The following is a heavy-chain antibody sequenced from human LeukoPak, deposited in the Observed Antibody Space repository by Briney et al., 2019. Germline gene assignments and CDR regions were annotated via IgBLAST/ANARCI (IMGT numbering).Heavy chain of an antibody. CDR2: FDPEDGET. D-gene: IGHD2-2*01. J-gene: IGHJ4*02. CDR1: GYTLTELS. CDR3: ATDLPRYCSSTSCRRNFDY. Sequence: ASVKVSCKVSGYTLTELSMHWVRQAPGKGLEWMGGFDPEDGETIYAQKFQGRVTMTEDTSTDTAYMELSSLRSEDTAVYYCATDLPRYCSSTSCRRNFDYWGQGTLVTVSS. V-gene: IGHV1-24*01.